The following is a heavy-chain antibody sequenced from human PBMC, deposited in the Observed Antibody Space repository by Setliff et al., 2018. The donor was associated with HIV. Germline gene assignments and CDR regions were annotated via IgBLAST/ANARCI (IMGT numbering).Heavy chain of an antibody. CDR2: IFTSGSA. J-gene: IGHJ4*02. V-gene: IGHV4-61*02. Sequence: SETLSLTCTVSGGSINSGGYYWNWIRQPAGKGLEWLGRIFTSGSASYNPSLESRVTFSVDTSKNQFALKLTSVTAADTAVYYCARAFYGISAGYYYFDVWGQGALVTVSS. D-gene: IGHD3-9*01. CDR1: GGSINSGGYY. CDR3: ARAFYGISAGYYYFDV.